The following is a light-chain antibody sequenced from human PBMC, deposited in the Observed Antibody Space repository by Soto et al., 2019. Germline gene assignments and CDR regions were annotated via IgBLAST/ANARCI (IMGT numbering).Light chain of an antibody. CDR1: QDINKN. CDR2: DAS. CDR3: QQYESLPLT. V-gene: IGKV1-33*01. J-gene: IGKJ5*01. Sequence: DIQMTQSPSSLSASVGDRVTITCQASQDINKNLIWYQQKPGKAPKLLIYDASDLETGVPSRFSGSGSGTGFTFTISSLQPEYFATYYCQQYESLPLTFGQGTRLEIK.